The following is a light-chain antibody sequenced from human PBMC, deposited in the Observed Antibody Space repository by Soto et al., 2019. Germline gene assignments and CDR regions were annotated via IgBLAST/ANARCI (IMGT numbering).Light chain of an antibody. CDR3: QVWDSSSDHYV. CDR2: DDC. V-gene: IGLV3-21*02. Sequence: SYELTQPPSVSVAPGQTARITCGGNNIGSKSVHCYQQKPGQAPVLVVYDDCDRPSGIPERFSGSNSGNTATLTISRVEAGYEADYYCQVWDSSSDHYVFATGTKLTVL. J-gene: IGLJ1*01. CDR1: NIGSKS.